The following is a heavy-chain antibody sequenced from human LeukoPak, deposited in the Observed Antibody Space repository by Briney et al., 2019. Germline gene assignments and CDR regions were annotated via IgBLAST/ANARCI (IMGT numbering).Heavy chain of an antibody. J-gene: IGHJ4*02. Sequence: SETLSLTCAVYGGSFSGYYWSWIRQPPGKGLEWIGYIYYSGSTNYNPSLKSRATISVDTSKNQFSLKLSSVTAADTAVYYCARMYYYGSGSDYWGQGTLVTVSS. D-gene: IGHD3-10*01. V-gene: IGHV4-59*01. CDR2: IYYSGST. CDR3: ARMYYYGSGSDY. CDR1: GGSFSGYY.